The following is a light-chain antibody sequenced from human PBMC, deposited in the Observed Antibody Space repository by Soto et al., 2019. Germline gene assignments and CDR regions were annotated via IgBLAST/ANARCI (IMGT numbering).Light chain of an antibody. CDR3: QQSYSTPYT. V-gene: IGKV1-39*01. J-gene: IGKJ2*01. CDR2: AAS. CDR1: QSISSY. Sequence: DIQMTQSPSSLSASVGDRVTITCRASQSISSYLNWYQQKPGKAPKLLIYAASSLQSGVPSRFSGSXXXXDFTLTISSLQPEDFATYYCQQSYSTPYTFGQGTKLEIK.